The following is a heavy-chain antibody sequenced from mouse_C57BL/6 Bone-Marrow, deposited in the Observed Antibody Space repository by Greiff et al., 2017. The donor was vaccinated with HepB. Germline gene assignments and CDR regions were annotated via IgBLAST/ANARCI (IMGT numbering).Heavy chain of an antibody. CDR2: IDPETGGT. V-gene: IGHV1-15*01. Sequence: QVHVKQSGAELVRPGASVTLSCKASGYTFTDYEMHWVKQTPVHGLEWIGAIDPETGGTAYNQKFKGKAILTADKSSSTAYMELRSLTSEDSAVYYCDHYYAMDYWGKGTSVTVSS. CDR1: GYTFTDYE. CDR3: DHYYAMDY. J-gene: IGHJ4*01.